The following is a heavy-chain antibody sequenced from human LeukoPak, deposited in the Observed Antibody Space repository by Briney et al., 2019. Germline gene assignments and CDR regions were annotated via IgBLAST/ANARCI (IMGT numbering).Heavy chain of an antibody. J-gene: IGHJ3*02. CDR3: ARVPSSGYTDEAFDI. V-gene: IGHV4-59*12. CDR2: IYLIGST. D-gene: IGHD3-22*01. Sequence: PSETLSLTCTVPGGSISSYYWSSIRQPPGEGLERIGHIYLIGSTNYTPSIKGRVTISVDKSKDQYSLKLSSVTAADTAVYYCARVPSSGYTDEAFDIWGQRTMVTVSS. CDR1: GGSISSYY.